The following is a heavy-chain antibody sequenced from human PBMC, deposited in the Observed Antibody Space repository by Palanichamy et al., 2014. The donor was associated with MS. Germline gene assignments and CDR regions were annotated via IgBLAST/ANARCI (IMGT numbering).Heavy chain of an antibody. D-gene: IGHD2-15*01. CDR2: INSDGSST. Sequence: EVQLVESGGGLVQPGGSLRLSCAASGFTFSSYWMHWVRQAPGKGLVWVSRINSDGSSTSYADSVKGRFTISRDNAKNTLYLQMNSLRAEDTAVYYCARDCSGGSCYWGIDYWGQGTLVTVSS. J-gene: IGHJ4*02. V-gene: IGHV3-74*01. CDR1: GFTFSSYW. CDR3: ARDCSGGSCYWGIDY.